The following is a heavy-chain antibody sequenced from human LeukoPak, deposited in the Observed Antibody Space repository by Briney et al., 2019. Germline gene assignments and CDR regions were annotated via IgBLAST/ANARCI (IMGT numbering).Heavy chain of an antibody. CDR2: TFNRGST. Sequence: SETLSLTCTVSGVSISSHYWSWIRQSPGKGLEWIGYTFNRGSTNYSPSLKSRVTMSVDASKNQFSLKLSSVTAADTAVYYCARDTAIFEYWGQGTLVSVSS. J-gene: IGHJ4*02. CDR1: GVSISSHY. V-gene: IGHV4-59*11. D-gene: IGHD5-18*01. CDR3: ARDTAIFEY.